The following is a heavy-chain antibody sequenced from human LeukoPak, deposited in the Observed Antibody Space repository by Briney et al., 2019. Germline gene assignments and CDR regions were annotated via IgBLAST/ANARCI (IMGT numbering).Heavy chain of an antibody. CDR2: IKQDGSEK. CDR1: GFTFSTYW. J-gene: IGHJ4*02. Sequence: GGSLRLSCAASGFTFSTYWMTWVRQAPGNGLEWVANIKQDGSEKYYVDSVEVRFTISRDNGKKSLYLQMNSLRAEDTAVYYCARDRNTDFWSGYYTNYFDYWGQGTLVAVSS. V-gene: IGHV3-7*01. D-gene: IGHD3-3*01. CDR3: ARDRNTDFWSGYYTNYFDY.